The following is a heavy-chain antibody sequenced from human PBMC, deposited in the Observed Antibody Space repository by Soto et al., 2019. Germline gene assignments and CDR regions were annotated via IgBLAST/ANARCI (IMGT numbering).Heavy chain of an antibody. J-gene: IGHJ6*03. CDR1: GGSFSGYY. CDR3: ARGSSHCSSTSCYGPGYYYYMDV. D-gene: IGHD2-2*01. CDR2: INHSGST. V-gene: IGHV4-34*01. Sequence: QVQLQQWGAGLLKPSETLSLTCAVYGGSFSGYYWSWIRQPPGKGLEWIGEINHSGSTNYNPSLNRRVTHSVDTPKNQFSQKLSCVTAADTAVYYCARGSSHCSSTSCYGPGYYYYMDVWGKGTTVTVSS.